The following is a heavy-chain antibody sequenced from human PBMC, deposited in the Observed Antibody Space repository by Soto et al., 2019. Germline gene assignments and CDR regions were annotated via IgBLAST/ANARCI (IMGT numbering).Heavy chain of an antibody. CDR1: GYTFTGYY. D-gene: IGHD3-22*01. J-gene: IGHJ6*02. V-gene: IGHV1-2*04. Sequence: QVQLVQSGAEVKKPGASVKVSYKASGYTFTGYYMLWVRQAPGQGLEWMGWINPNSGGTNYAQKFQGCVTMTRDTSISTAYMELSRLISDDTAVYYCARAGRNYYDSSGYYYVGGMDVWGQGTTVTVSS. CDR3: ARAGRNYYDSSGYYYVGGMDV. CDR2: INPNSGGT.